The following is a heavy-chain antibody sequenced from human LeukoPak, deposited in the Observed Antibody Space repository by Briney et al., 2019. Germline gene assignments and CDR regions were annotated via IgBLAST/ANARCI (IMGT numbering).Heavy chain of an antibody. D-gene: IGHD3-3*01. CDR2: INHSGST. CDR1: GGSFSGYY. CDR3: ARGRFWSSVGRFDP. Sequence: SETLSLTCAVYGGSFSGYYWSWIRQPPGKGPEWIGEINHSGSTNYNPSLKSRVTISVDTSKNQFSLKLSSVTAADTAVYYCARGRFWSSVGRFDPWGQGTLVTVPS. V-gene: IGHV4-34*01. J-gene: IGHJ5*02.